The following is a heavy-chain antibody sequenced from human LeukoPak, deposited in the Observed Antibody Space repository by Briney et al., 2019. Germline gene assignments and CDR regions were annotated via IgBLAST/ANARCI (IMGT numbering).Heavy chain of an antibody. Sequence: PGGSLRLSCAASGFTFSSYAMHWVRQAPGKGLEWVAVIWYDRSNKYYADSVEGRFTISRDNSKNTLYLQMNSLRAEDTAVYYCARDDGALYYGSGSYFDYWGQGTLVTVSS. CDR3: ARDDGALYYGSGSYFDY. V-gene: IGHV3-33*01. CDR1: GFTFSSYA. CDR2: IWYDRSNK. J-gene: IGHJ4*02. D-gene: IGHD3-10*01.